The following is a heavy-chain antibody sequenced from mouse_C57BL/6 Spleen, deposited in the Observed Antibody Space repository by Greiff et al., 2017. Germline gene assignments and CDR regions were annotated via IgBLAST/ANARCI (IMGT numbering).Heavy chain of an antibody. CDR3: ASYGYDVHYAMDY. D-gene: IGHD2-2*01. V-gene: IGHV1-72*01. Sequence: QVQLKQPGAELVKPGASVKLSCKASGYTFTSYWMHWVKQRPGRGLEWIGRIDPNSGGTKYNEKFKSKATLTVDKPSSTAYMQLSSLTSEDSAVYYCASYGYDVHYAMDYWGQGTSVTVSS. J-gene: IGHJ4*01. CDR1: GYTFTSYW. CDR2: IDPNSGGT.